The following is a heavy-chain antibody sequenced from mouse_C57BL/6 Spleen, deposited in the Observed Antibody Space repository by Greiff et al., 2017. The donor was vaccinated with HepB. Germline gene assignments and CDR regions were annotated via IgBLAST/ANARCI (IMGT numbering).Heavy chain of an antibody. Sequence: QVQLKESGAELVKPGASVKLSCKASGYTFTSYWMQWVKQRPGQGLEWIGEIDPSDSYTNYNQKFKGKATLTVDTSSSTAYMQLSSLTSEDSAVYYCARSKDSNYYAMDYWGQGTSVTVSS. CDR1: GYTFTSYW. J-gene: IGHJ4*01. D-gene: IGHD2-5*01. V-gene: IGHV1-50*01. CDR2: IDPSDSYT. CDR3: ARSKDSNYYAMDY.